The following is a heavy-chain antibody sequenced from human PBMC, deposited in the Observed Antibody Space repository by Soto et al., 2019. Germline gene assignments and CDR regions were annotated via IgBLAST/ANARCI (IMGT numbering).Heavy chain of an antibody. Sequence: QVQLQESGPGLVKPSETLSLSCTVSGGSISSYYWSWFRQSPGKRMEWIGYVDHSWGSSYTPSLQSRVAISLDASKSQFSLKVTSVTATDTAVYYCARQGFGPLHGVVDVWGQGTTVTVSS. J-gene: IGHJ6*02. CDR1: GGSISSYY. CDR3: ARQGFGPLHGVVDV. D-gene: IGHD3-10*01. V-gene: IGHV4-59*08. CDR2: VDHSWGS.